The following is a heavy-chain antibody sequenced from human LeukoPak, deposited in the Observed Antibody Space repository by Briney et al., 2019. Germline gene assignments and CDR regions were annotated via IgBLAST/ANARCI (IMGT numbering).Heavy chain of an antibody. CDR1: GGSISSSSYY. CDR2: IYYSGST. D-gene: IGHD3-10*01. J-gene: IGHJ4*02. Sequence: PSETLSLTCTVSGGSISSSSYYWGWIRQPPGKGLEWIGSIYYSGSTYYNPSLKSRVTISVDTSKNQFSLKLSSVTAADTAVYYCARAHYYGSGSYRRAFDYWGQGTLVTVSS. CDR3: ARAHYYGSGSYRRAFDY. V-gene: IGHV4-39*01.